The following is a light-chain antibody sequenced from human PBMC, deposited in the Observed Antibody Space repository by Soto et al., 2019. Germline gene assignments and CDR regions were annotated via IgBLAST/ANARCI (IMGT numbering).Light chain of an antibody. V-gene: IGLV2-14*03. J-gene: IGLJ1*01. CDR3: TSYTSSSTYV. Sequence: QSALTQPASVSGSPGQSITISCTGTSSDVGYYNYVSWYQQHSGKAPKLIIYAVSNRPSGVSDRFSGSKSGNTASLTISGLQADDDADYYCTSYTSSSTYVFGTGTKLTVL. CDR2: AVS. CDR1: SSDVGYYNY.